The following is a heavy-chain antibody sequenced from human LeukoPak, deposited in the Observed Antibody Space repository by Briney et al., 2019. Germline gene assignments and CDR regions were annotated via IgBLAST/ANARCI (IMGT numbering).Heavy chain of an antibody. V-gene: IGHV1-18*01. J-gene: IGHJ5*02. Sequence: ASVKVSCKASGYTFTNYGITWVRQAPGQGLEWMGWISPNNGDTNYAQKFQGRVTMTTDTSTTTAYMEVRTLRSDDTAVYYCARGVTPTTYNWFDPWGQGTLVTVSS. CDR3: ARGVTPTTYNWFDP. CDR2: ISPNNGDT. CDR1: GYTFTNYG. D-gene: IGHD2/OR15-2a*01.